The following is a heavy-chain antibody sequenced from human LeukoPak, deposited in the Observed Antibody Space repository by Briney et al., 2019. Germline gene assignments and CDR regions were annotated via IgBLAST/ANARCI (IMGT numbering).Heavy chain of an antibody. CDR1: GGSINNYY. V-gene: IGHV4-59*01. CDR2: IYSSGST. J-gene: IGHJ6*02. Sequence: SETLSLTCTVSGGSINNYYWSWSRQPPGKGLEWIGYIYSSGSTNYNPSLKSRVTMSVDTSKNQFSLKLSSVTAADTAVYYCARDQDYGDYDYYYGMDVWGQGIKATVS. D-gene: IGHD4-17*01. CDR3: ARDQDYGDYDYYYGMDV.